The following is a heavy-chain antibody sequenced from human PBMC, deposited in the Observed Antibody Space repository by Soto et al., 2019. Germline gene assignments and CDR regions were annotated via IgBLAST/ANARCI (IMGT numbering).Heavy chain of an antibody. CDR3: AKAVRGYSYGYELDY. J-gene: IGHJ4*02. V-gene: IGHV3-30*18. D-gene: IGHD5-18*01. CDR2: ISYDGSNK. Sequence: GGSLRLSCAASGFTFSSYGMHWVRQAPGKGLEWVAVISYDGSNKYYADSVKGRFTISRDNSKNTLYLQMNSLRAEDTAVYYCAKAVRGYSYGYELDYWGQGTLVTVSS. CDR1: GFTFSSYG.